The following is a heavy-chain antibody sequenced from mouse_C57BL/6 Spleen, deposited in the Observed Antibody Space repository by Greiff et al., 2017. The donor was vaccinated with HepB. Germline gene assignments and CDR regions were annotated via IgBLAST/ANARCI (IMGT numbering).Heavy chain of an antibody. D-gene: IGHD2-5*01. J-gene: IGHJ1*03. Sequence: EVQLQQSGAELVRPGASVKLSCTASGFNIKDDYMHWVKQRPEQGLEWIGWIDPENGDTEYASKFQGKATITADTSSNTAYMQLSSLTSEDTAVYYCTTGDSNYDVWGTGTTVTVSS. CDR2: IDPENGDT. V-gene: IGHV14-4*01. CDR3: TTGDSNYDV. CDR1: GFNIKDDY.